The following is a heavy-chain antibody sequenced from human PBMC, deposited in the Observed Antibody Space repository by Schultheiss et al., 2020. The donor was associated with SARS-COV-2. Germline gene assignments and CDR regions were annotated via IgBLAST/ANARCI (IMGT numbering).Heavy chain of an antibody. Sequence: SETLSLTCAVYGGSFSDYYWNWIRQPPGKGLEWIGEINHSGSTNYNPSLKSRVTISVDTSKNQFSLNLSSVTAADTAVYYCARDEGDLGYWGQGTLVTVSS. J-gene: IGHJ4*02. CDR3: ARDEGDLGY. V-gene: IGHV4-34*01. CDR1: GGSFSDYY. CDR2: INHSGST.